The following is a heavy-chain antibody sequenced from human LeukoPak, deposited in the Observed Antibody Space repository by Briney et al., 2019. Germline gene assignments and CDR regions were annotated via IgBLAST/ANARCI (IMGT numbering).Heavy chain of an antibody. CDR2: IRYDGTEK. Sequence: PGGSLRLSCAASGFTFNTYGMHWVRQAPGKGLEGVAVIRYDGTEKYYSDSVKGRFTISRDNSQNTLYLQMNSLRVEDTAVYYCARDRFGPTENWGQGTLVTVSS. J-gene: IGHJ4*02. D-gene: IGHD3-10*01. V-gene: IGHV3-33*01. CDR1: GFTFNTYG. CDR3: ARDRFGPTEN.